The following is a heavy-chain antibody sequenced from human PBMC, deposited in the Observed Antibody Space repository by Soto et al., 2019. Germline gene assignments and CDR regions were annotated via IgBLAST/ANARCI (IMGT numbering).Heavy chain of an antibody. CDR2: IYPGDSDT. Sequence: PGEPLRISCRVSGYSFTSYCIGWVRQMPGKGLEWMGIIYPGDSDTRYSPSFQGQVTISADKSISTAYLQWSSLKASDTAMYYCARRSRATRGMDVWGQRTTVPVSS. CDR1: GYSFTSYC. D-gene: IGHD1-26*01. V-gene: IGHV5-51*01. J-gene: IGHJ6*02. CDR3: ARRSRATRGMDV.